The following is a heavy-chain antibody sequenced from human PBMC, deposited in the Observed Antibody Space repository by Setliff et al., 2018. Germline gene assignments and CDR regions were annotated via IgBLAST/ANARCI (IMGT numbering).Heavy chain of an antibody. Sequence: ASVKVSCKASGYTLTTYLMNWVRQAPGQGLEWMGYINTRTGEPMYAQGFTGRFVFSSDPSVSTAYLEISSLKAEDTAHYYCATGSLAIAGTGHWGQGTLVT. CDR3: ATGSLAIAGTGH. D-gene: IGHD6-13*01. V-gene: IGHV7-4-1*02. CDR2: INTRTGEP. CDR1: GYTLTTYL. J-gene: IGHJ4*02.